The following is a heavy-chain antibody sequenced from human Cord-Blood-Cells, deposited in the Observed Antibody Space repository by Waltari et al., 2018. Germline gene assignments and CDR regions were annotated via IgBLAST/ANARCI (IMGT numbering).Heavy chain of an antibody. CDR1: GFTFSSYG. CDR2: IWYDGSNK. D-gene: IGHD7-27*01. J-gene: IGHJ2*01. Sequence: QVQLVESGGGVVQPGRSLRLSCAASGFTFSSYGMHWVRPAPGKGLEWVAVIWYDGSNKYYADSVKGRFTISRDNSKNTLYLQMNSLRAEDTAVYYCARDQAGEGYFDLWGRGTLVTVSS. V-gene: IGHV3-33*01. CDR3: ARDQAGEGYFDL.